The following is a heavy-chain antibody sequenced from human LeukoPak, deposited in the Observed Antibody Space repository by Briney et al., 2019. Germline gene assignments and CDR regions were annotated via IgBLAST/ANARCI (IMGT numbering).Heavy chain of an antibody. D-gene: IGHD3-3*01. V-gene: IGHV4-39*01. CDR2: IYYSGST. J-gene: IGHJ4*02. Sequence: SETLSLTCTVSGGSIRSNNSCWGWIRQPPGKGLEWIGSIYYSGSTYYNPSLKSRVTISVDTSKNQFSLKLSSVTAADTAVYYYATIWSVDRPSDYWGQGTLVTVSS. CDR1: GGSIRSNNSC. CDR3: ATIWSVDRPSDY.